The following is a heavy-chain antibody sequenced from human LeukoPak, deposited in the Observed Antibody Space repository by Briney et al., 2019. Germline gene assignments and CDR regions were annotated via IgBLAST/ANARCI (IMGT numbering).Heavy chain of an antibody. CDR2: VFYTGYT. CDR1: VGSISSHC. V-gene: IGHV4-59*08. CDR3: ATLGASGPDY. D-gene: IGHD2-8*02. Sequence: SETLSLTCTVSVGSISSHCWNWIRQPPGKGLEWIGHVFYTGYTNYNPSLKSRVTISLDTSKKQFSLRLSSVTAADTAVYYCATLGASGPDYWGQGTLVTVSS. J-gene: IGHJ4*02.